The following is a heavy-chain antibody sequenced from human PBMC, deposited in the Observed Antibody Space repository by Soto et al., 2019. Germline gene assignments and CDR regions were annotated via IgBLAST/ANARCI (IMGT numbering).Heavy chain of an antibody. Sequence: QVQLVQSGAEVKEPGDSVRVSCEASGYTFTAYYIHWVRQAPGQGLEWMGWINPKFGDTTYAQDCQGRVSMTRDMSISTVYMELSRLTSDATAIYYCARNMDYYYGPGSGNGHGFWGQGTTVTVFS. CDR1: GYTFTAYY. CDR3: ARNMDYYYGPGSGNGHGF. D-gene: IGHD3-10*01. J-gene: IGHJ6*02. CDR2: INPKFGDT. V-gene: IGHV1-2*02.